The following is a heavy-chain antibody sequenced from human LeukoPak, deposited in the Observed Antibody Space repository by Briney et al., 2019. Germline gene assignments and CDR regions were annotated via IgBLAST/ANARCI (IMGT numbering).Heavy chain of an antibody. CDR2: INHSRST. CDR1: GGSFSGYY. J-gene: IGHJ4*02. Sequence: PSETLSLTCAVYGGSFSGYYWSWIRQPPGKGLEWIGEINHSRSTNYNPSLKSRVTISVDTSKNQFSLKLSSVTAADTAVYYCAGTAYDSSDFYRFDYWGQGTLVTVSS. CDR3: AGTAYDSSDFYRFDY. V-gene: IGHV4-34*01. D-gene: IGHD3-22*01.